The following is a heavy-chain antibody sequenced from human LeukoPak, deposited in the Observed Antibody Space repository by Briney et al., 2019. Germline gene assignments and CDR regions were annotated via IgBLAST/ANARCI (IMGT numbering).Heavy chain of an antibody. CDR3: AKEGEEGSYDFSLFDP. D-gene: IGHD3-3*01. CDR1: GFTFSSYA. J-gene: IGHJ5*02. CDR2: ISGSGGST. Sequence: GGSLRLSCAASGFTFSSYAMSWVRQAPGKGLEWVSAISGSGGSTYYADSVKGRFTISSDNSKNTLYLQMNSLRAEDTAVYYCAKEGEEGSYDFSLFDPWGQGTLVTVSS. V-gene: IGHV3-23*01.